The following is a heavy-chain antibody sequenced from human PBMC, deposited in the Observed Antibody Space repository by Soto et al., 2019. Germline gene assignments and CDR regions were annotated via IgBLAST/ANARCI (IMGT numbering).Heavy chain of an antibody. D-gene: IGHD1-26*01. CDR3: ARGEQYSGRIFDY. CDR2: TSPAGSST. V-gene: IGHV3-74*01. J-gene: IGHJ4*01. CDR1: GFTVTSYW. Sequence: SGGSLRLSCAASGFTVTSYWMHWVRQAPGKGLVWVSRTSPAGSSTYYADFVRGRITINPDTSKNQYSLQLNSVTPEDTAVYFCARGEQYSGRIFDYWGQGTLVTVSS.